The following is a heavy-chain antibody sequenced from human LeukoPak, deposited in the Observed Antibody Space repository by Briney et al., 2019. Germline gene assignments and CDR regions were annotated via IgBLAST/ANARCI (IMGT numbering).Heavy chain of an antibody. Sequence: SETLSLTCAVSGYSISSGYYWGWIRQPPGKGLEWIGNIYNSGSTDYNPSLKSRVTISVDTSKNQFSLRLSSVTAADTAVYYCARRRVDSGNHHFDYWGQGTLVTVCS. D-gene: IGHD1-26*01. J-gene: IGHJ4*02. V-gene: IGHV4-38-2*01. CDR2: IYNSGST. CDR3: ARRRVDSGNHHFDY. CDR1: GYSISSGYY.